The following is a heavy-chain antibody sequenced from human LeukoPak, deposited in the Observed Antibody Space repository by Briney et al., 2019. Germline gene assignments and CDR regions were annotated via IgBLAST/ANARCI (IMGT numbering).Heavy chain of an antibody. Sequence: ASVKVSCKASGYTFTSYYMHWVRQAPGQGLERMGIINPSGGSTSYAQKFQGRVTMTRDTSTSTVYMELSSLRSEDTAVYYCARDLDSGSYLGAFDIWGQGTMVTVSS. CDR2: INPSGGST. CDR3: ARDLDSGSYLGAFDI. CDR1: GYTFTSYY. V-gene: IGHV1-46*01. J-gene: IGHJ3*02. D-gene: IGHD1-26*01.